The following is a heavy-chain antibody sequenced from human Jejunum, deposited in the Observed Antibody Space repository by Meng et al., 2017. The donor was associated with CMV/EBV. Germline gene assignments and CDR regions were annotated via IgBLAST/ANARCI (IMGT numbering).Heavy chain of an antibody. V-gene: IGHV3-21*06. CDR3: ARLEPLAAGGFFDY. CDR1: GFAFSTYG. Sequence: GFAFSTYGINWVRQSPGAGLEWVSSISPSGSYKYYADSVKGRFTISRDNAKNSVHLDMNSLRAEDTAVYYCARLEPLAAGGFFDYWGQGTPVTVSS. D-gene: IGHD6-13*01. CDR2: ISPSGSYK. J-gene: IGHJ4*02.